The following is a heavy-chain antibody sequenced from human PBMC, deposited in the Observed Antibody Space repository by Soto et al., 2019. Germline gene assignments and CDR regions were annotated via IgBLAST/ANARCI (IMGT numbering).Heavy chain of an antibody. CDR2: VYYSGRT. D-gene: IGHD3-22*01. V-gene: IGHV4-59*01. J-gene: IGHJ4*02. CDR1: GGSLSTYY. CDR3: AKERPYYGFDY. Sequence: SETLSLTCTVSGGSLSTYYWSWIRQPPGKGLEWIGYVYYSGRTNYNPSLSSRVNISVDTSKTQFSLKLSSVTSADTAVYYCAKERPYYGFDYWGQGTLVTVSS.